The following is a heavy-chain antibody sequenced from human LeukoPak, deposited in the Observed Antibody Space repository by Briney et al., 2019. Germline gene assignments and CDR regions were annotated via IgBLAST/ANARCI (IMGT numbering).Heavy chain of an antibody. Sequence: SETLSLTCAVYGGSFSGYYWSWIRQPPGKGLEWIGEINHSGSTNYNPSLKSRVTISVDTSKNQFSLKLSSVAAADTAVYYCAGYCGGDCYPLYRIDYWGQGTLVTVSS. CDR3: AGYCGGDCYPLYRIDY. V-gene: IGHV4-34*01. J-gene: IGHJ4*02. CDR1: GGSFSGYY. D-gene: IGHD2-21*01. CDR2: INHSGST.